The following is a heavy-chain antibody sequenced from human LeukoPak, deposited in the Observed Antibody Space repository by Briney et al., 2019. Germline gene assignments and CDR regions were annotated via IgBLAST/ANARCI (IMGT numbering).Heavy chain of an antibody. D-gene: IGHD4-17*01. V-gene: IGHV3-11*01. J-gene: IGHJ4*02. Sequence: GGSLRLSCEASGFTFRDYKMSWIRQAPGKGLEWISYIHSNPKTIYYADSAKGRFTISRDNAKNSLYLQMNSLRVDDTAVYYCARSGYGDYDYWGQGTRVTVSS. CDR2: IHSNPKTI. CDR1: GFTFRDYK. CDR3: ARSGYGDYDY.